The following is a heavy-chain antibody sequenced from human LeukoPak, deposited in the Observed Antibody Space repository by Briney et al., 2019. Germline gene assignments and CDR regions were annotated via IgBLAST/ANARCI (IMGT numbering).Heavy chain of an antibody. CDR2: IYYTGTT. D-gene: IGHD5-12*01. J-gene: IGHJ5*02. CDR1: GDSISRYY. CDR3: ARGGYMSNWFEH. Sequence: SETLSLTCTVSGDSISRYYWSWIRQPPGKGLEWIGYIYYTGTTNYNPSLKSRVTITVDTSKNQFSLRLSSVTAADTAVYYCARGGYMSNWFEHWGQGTPVTVSS. V-gene: IGHV4-59*01.